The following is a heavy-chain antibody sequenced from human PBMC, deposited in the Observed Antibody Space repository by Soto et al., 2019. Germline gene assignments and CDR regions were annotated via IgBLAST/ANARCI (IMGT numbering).Heavy chain of an antibody. CDR3: ARGWSDTAIRDYYGMDV. V-gene: IGHV1-3*01. CDR2: INAGNGNT. CDR1: GYAFTSHG. J-gene: IGHJ6*02. D-gene: IGHD5-18*01. Sequence: ASVKVSCKASGYAFTSHGISWVRQAPGQGLEWMGWINAGNGNTKYSQKFQGRVTITRDTSASTAYMELSSLRSEDTAVYYCARGWSDTAIRDYYGMDVWGQGTTVTVSS.